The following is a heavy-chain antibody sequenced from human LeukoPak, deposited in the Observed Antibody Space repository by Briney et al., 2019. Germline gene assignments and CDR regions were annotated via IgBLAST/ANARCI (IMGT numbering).Heavy chain of an antibody. CDR2: ISSSGTTI. CDR1: GFTFSSYE. D-gene: IGHD5-24*01. CDR3: AREEMATTAVDY. V-gene: IGHV3-48*03. Sequence: GGSLRLSCAASGFTFSSYEMNWVRQAPGKGLEWVSYISSSGTTIYYAASVKGRFTISRDNAKNSLYLQMNSLRAEDTAVYYCAREEMATTAVDYWGQGTLVTVSS. J-gene: IGHJ4*02.